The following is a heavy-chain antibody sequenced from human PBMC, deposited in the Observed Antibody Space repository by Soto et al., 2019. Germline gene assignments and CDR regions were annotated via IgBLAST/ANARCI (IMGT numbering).Heavy chain of an antibody. V-gene: IGHV3-9*01. CDR1: GFTFHEYA. D-gene: IGHD5-12*01. CDR2: ISSDGDTI. CDR3: TKGGYDLIYYFGMYV. Sequence: EVQLIESGGGWVQPGTSLRDSCAASGFTFHEYAMHCVRQAPGKGLEWVSGISSDGDTIAYADSVQGRFTVFRDNAKNSLYLQMNSLRAEDTALYYCTKGGYDLIYYFGMYVWGQGTTVTVSS. J-gene: IGHJ6*02.